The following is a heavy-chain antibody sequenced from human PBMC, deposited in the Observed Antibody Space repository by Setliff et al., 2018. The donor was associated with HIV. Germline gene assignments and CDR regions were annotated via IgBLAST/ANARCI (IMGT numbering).Heavy chain of an antibody. CDR2: INTNTGYP. D-gene: IGHD1-1*01. CDR3: ARVRTSYNFWVGDVFDP. Sequence: GASVKVSCKASGYNFTNYGINWVRQDPGQGLEWMGWINTNTGYPTYAQAFRGRFVFSLDTSVSTAYLEISSLEAEDTAVYFCARVRTSYNFWVGDVFDPWGQGTRVTVSS. J-gene: IGHJ5*02. CDR1: GYNFTNYG. V-gene: IGHV7-4-1*02.